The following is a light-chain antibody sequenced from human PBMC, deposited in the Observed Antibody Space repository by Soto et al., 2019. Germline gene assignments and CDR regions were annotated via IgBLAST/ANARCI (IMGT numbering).Light chain of an antibody. CDR3: QGPMYS. Sequence: DIVMTQSPDSLAVSLGERATINCKSSQCDLYSSNNKNYLAWYQQKPGQPPKLLIYWASTRESGVPDRFSGSGSGTDFTLTISSLQAEDVAVYYCQGPMYSFGQGTKLEIK. J-gene: IGKJ2*01. V-gene: IGKV4-1*01. CDR2: WAS. CDR1: QCDLYSSNNKNY.